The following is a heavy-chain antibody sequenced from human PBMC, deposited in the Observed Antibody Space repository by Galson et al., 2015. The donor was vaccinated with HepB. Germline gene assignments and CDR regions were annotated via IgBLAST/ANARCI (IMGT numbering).Heavy chain of an antibody. Sequence: SLRLSCAVSGFRVSNNHMSWVRQAPGKGLEWVSLIYSGGTTYYADSVKGRFTISRDNSKNTLFLQMNSLRAEDTAVYYCATDPTDNDYVSLGSWGQGTQVTVSS. D-gene: IGHD4-17*01. CDR2: IYSGGTT. J-gene: IGHJ5*02. CDR1: GFRVSNNH. CDR3: ATDPTDNDYVSLGS. V-gene: IGHV3-53*01.